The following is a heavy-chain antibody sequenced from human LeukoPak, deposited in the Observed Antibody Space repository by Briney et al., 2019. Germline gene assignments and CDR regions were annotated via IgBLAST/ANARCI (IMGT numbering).Heavy chain of an antibody. J-gene: IGHJ5*02. V-gene: IGHV4-59*01. Sequence: SGTLSLTCSVSGGSIRSYYWNWIRQPPGKGLEWIGYIYYSGSTNYNPSLKSRVSISVDTSKNRFSLKLRSVTAADTAVYYCATSSGWYERNTWGGWFDPWGQGTLVTVSS. CDR2: IYYSGST. CDR1: GGSIRSYY. CDR3: ATSSGWYERNTWGGWFDP. D-gene: IGHD6-19*01.